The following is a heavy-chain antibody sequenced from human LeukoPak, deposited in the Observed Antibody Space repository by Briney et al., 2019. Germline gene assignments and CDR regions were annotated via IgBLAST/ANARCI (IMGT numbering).Heavy chain of an antibody. CDR2: IYYSGST. Sequence: SETLSLTCTVSGGSISSYYWSWIRQPPGKGLEWIGYIYYSGSTNYNPSLKSRVTISVDTSKNQLSLNVSSVTAADTAVYYCAGAASSSYYYFYMDVWGKGTTVTVFS. CDR3: AGAASSSYYYFYMDV. CDR1: GGSISSYY. J-gene: IGHJ6*03. V-gene: IGHV4-59*01. D-gene: IGHD6-13*01.